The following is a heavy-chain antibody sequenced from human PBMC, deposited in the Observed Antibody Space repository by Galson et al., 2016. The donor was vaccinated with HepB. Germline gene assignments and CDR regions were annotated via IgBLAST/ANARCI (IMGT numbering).Heavy chain of an antibody. V-gene: IGHV3-30-3*01. CDR1: GFTFSSYA. J-gene: IGHJ4*02. Sequence: SLRLSCAASGFTFSSYAMHWVRQAPGEGLEWVAVITYDGSNQFYADSVKGRFTISRDNSKNTMYLQMNSLRAEDTALYYCARGLQPWVVGDIDYWGQGSLVTVSS. D-gene: IGHD6-19*01. CDR2: ITYDGSNQ. CDR3: ARGLQPWVVGDIDY.